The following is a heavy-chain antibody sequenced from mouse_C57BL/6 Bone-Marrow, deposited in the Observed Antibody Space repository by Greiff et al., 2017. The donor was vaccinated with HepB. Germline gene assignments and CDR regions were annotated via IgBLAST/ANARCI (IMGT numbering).Heavy chain of an antibody. Sequence: QVQLKESGAELVRPGTSVKVSCKASGYAFTNYLIEWVKQRPGQGLEWIGVINHGSGGTNYHEKFKGKATLTADKSSSTACMQLSSLTSEESAVYFWARSLVEAPYFDYWGQGTTLTVSS. CDR1: GYAFTNYL. J-gene: IGHJ2*01. V-gene: IGHV1-54*01. D-gene: IGHD2-10*02. CDR3: ARSLVEAPYFDY. CDR2: INHGSGGT.